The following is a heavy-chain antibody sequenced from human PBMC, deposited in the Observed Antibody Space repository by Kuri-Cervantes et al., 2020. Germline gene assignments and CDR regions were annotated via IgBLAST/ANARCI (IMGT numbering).Heavy chain of an antibody. D-gene: IGHD2/OR15-2a*01. J-gene: IGHJ5*02. CDR1: GGSIGSGGYF. CDR3: ATAGTAFTIYDGLNWFDP. CDR2: IYDSGTT. V-gene: IGHV4-31*03. Sequence: SETLSLTCTVSGGSIGSGGYFWSWIRQHPGKGLEWIGYIYDSGTTYYNPSLKSRVTISVDMSKNQFSLILSSVTAADTAMYYCATAGTAFTIYDGLNWFDPWGQGTLVTVSS.